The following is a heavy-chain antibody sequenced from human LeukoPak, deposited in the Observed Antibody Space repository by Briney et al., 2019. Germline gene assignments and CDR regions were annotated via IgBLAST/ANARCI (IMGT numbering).Heavy chain of an antibody. CDR1: GYTFSGHY. D-gene: IGHD3-22*01. V-gene: IGHV1-2*02. CDR3: ASCYYDSSGYYYFDY. Sequence: ASVKVSCKASGYTFSGHYMHWVRQAPGQGLEWMGWNKPSSGATNYAQKFRGRVTMTRDTSNRTSYMELSRLRSDDTALYYCASCYYDSSGYYYFDYWGQGTLVTVSS. CDR2: NKPSSGAT. J-gene: IGHJ4*02.